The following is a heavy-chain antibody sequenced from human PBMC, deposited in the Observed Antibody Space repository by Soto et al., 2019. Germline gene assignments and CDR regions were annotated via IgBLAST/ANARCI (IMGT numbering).Heavy chain of an antibody. J-gene: IGHJ6*02. V-gene: IGHV4-31*03. D-gene: IGHD6-19*01. CDR3: ARDPGWSPPYYYGMDV. CDR2: IYYSGST. Sequence: SETLSLTCTVSGGSISSGGYYWSWIRQHPGKGLEWIGYIYYSGSTYYNPSLKSRVTISVDTSKNQFSLKLSSVTAADTAVYNCARDPGWSPPYYYGMDVWGQGTTVTVS. CDR1: GGSISSGGYY.